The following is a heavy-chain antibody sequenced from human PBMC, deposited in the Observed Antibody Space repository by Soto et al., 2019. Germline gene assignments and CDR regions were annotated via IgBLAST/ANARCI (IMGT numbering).Heavy chain of an antibody. Sequence: GSLRLSCAASGFTFSSYAMSWVRQAPGKGLEWVSAISGSGGSTYYADSVKGRFTISRDNSKNTLYLQMNSLRAEDTAVYYCAKREVLRSGWTRGYYSYMDVWGKGTTVTVSS. J-gene: IGHJ6*03. CDR2: ISGSGGST. V-gene: IGHV3-23*01. CDR1: GFTFSSYA. CDR3: AKREVLRSGWTRGYYSYMDV. D-gene: IGHD6-19*01.